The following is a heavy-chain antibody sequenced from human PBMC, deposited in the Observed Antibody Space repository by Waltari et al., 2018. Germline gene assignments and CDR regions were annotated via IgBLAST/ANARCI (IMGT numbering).Heavy chain of an antibody. CDR3: TKRAESNGWTGWIFDY. Sequence: EVQLLESGGGLVQPGGSLRLSCAASGSTFSSYAMSWVRQAPGKWLEGVSAISDSGGNTYYADSVKGRFTISRDNSKNTLYLQMNSLRAEDTAVYYCTKRAESNGWTGWIFDYWGQGTLVTVSS. CDR2: ISDSGGNT. V-gene: IGHV3-23*01. J-gene: IGHJ4*02. CDR1: GSTFSSYA. D-gene: IGHD6-19*01.